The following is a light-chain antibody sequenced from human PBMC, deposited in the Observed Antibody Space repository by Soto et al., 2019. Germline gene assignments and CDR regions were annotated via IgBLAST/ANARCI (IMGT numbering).Light chain of an antibody. J-gene: IGLJ1*01. Sequence: QSALTQPASVSGSPGQAITISCTGTSSDVGGYNYVSWYQQHPGKAPKLMIYEVSNRPSGVSNRFSGSKSGNTASLTISALQAEDEADYYFSSYTRSSTYVFGTGTKLTVL. CDR1: SSDVGGYNY. CDR3: SSYTRSSTYV. CDR2: EVS. V-gene: IGLV2-14*01.